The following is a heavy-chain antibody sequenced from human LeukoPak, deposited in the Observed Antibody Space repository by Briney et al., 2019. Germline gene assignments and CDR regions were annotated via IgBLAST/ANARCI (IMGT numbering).Heavy chain of an antibody. CDR2: INSDGSST. CDR1: GFTFSSYW. CDR3: ARDEATSFNGSFDI. V-gene: IGHV3-74*01. J-gene: IGHJ3*02. D-gene: IGHD2-8*01. Sequence: GGSLRLSCPAPGFTFSSYWMHWVRQAPGKGLVWVTGINSDGSSTSYADSVKGRFTISRDNAKNTLYLQMNSLRAEDTAVYYCARDEATSFNGSFDIWGQGTMVTVSS.